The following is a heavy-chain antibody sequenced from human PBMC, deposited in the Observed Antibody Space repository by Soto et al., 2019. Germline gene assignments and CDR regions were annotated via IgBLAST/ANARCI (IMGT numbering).Heavy chain of an antibody. D-gene: IGHD2-15*01. CDR2: ISGSGGST. CDR1: GFTFSSYA. V-gene: IGHV3-23*01. CDR3: AKPYCSGGSCYSTTYYYYYMDV. Sequence: GGSLRLSCAASGFTFSSYAMSWVRQAPGKGLEWVSAISGSGGSTYYADSVKGRFTISRDNSKNTLYLQMNSLRAEDTAVYYCAKPYCSGGSCYSTTYYYYYMDVWGKGTTATVSS. J-gene: IGHJ6*03.